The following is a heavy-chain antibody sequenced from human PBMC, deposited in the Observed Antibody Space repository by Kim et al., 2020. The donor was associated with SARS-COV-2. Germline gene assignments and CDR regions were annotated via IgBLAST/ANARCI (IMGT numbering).Heavy chain of an antibody. J-gene: IGHJ4*02. CDR1: GDNFRSYC. D-gene: IGHD5-12*01. CDR3: ARPFRGAGYSLGD. Sequence: SVKVSCKASGDNFRSYCFYWVRKAPGQGLEWVGGIIPMIGTADYGQKFQGRVTITADESTNTVYMDLSGLTSDDTALYFCARPFRGAGYSLGDWGQGT. V-gene: IGHV1-69*13. CDR2: IIPMIGTA.